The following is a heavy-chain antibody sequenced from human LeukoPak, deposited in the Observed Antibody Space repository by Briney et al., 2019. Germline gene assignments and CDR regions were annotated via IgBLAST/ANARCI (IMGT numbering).Heavy chain of an antibody. D-gene: IGHD6-13*01. V-gene: IGHV4-4*02. CDR3: ARIAPPPKNYYYYMDV. CDR2: IYHSGST. CDR1: GGSISSSNW. J-gene: IGHJ6*03. Sequence: SETLSLTCAVSGGSISSSNWWSWVRQPPGKGLEWIGEIYHSGSTNYNPSLKSRVTISVDTSKNQFSLKLSSVTAADTAVYYCARIAPPPKNYYYYMDVWGKGTTVTVSS.